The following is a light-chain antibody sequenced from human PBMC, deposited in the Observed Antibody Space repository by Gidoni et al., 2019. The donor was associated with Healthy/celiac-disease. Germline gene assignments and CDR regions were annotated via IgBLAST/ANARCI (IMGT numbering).Light chain of an antibody. CDR2: AAS. Sequence: QMTQSPSSVSASVGDRVNITCRASQGISSCLAWYQQEPGKDPKLLIYAASSLQSGVPARFRDSGCGTDFTLTISRLQTEDVATYKCKQANSFTPTFGGGTKVEIK. J-gene: IGKJ4*02. CDR3: KQANSFTPT. CDR1: QGISSC. V-gene: IGKV1-12*01.